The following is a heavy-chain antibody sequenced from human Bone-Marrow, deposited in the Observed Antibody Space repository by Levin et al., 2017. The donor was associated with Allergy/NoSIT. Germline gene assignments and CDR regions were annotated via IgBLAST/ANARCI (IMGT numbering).Heavy chain of an antibody. CDR2: INPNSGGT. CDR1: GYTFTGYY. Sequence: ASVKVSCKASGYTFTGYYMHWVRQAPGQGLEWMGRINPNSGGTNYAQKFQGRVTMTRDTSISTAYMELSRLRSDDTAVYYCARDQGRIAVAGNAWTCFDPWGQGTLVTVSS. D-gene: IGHD6-19*01. V-gene: IGHV1-2*06. J-gene: IGHJ5*02. CDR3: ARDQGRIAVAGNAWTCFDP.